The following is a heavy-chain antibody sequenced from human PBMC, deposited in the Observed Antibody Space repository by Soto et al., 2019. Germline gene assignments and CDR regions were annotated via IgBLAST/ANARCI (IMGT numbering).Heavy chain of an antibody. CDR1: GGSFSGYY. J-gene: IGHJ5*02. V-gene: IGHV4-34*01. Sequence: QVQLQQWGAGLLKPSETLSLTCAVYGGSFSGYYWSWIRQPPGKGLEWIGEINHSGSTNYNPSLKCRVTISVETATNQFSLQLSSVTAADTAVDYCARDGVPTYYEFWSGYRGSNWFDPWGQGTLVTVSS. D-gene: IGHD3-3*01. CDR3: ARDGVPTYYEFWSGYRGSNWFDP. CDR2: INHSGST.